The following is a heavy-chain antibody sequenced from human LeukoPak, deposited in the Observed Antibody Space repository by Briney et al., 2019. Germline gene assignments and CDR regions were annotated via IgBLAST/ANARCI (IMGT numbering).Heavy chain of an antibody. D-gene: IGHD6-6*01. CDR1: GGTFSSYA. J-gene: IGHJ5*02. Sequence: SVKVSCKASGGTFSSYAISWVRQAPGQGLEWMGGIIPIFGTANYAQKFQGRVTITTDESTSTAYMELSSLRSEDTAEYYCARGQEGIAARGNWFDPWGQGTLVTVSS. CDR2: IIPIFGTA. CDR3: ARGQEGIAARGNWFDP. V-gene: IGHV1-69*05.